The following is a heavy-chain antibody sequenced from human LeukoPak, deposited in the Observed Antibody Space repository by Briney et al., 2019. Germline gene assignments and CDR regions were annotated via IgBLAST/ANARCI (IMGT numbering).Heavy chain of an antibody. CDR1: GFTFSNYW. CDR3: ASGRQLGY. J-gene: IGHJ4*02. D-gene: IGHD6-13*01. CDR2: KKEDGSEK. V-gene: IGHV3-7*01. Sequence: GGSLRLSCAASGFTFSNYWMIWVRQAPGKGLEWVSNKKEDGSEKYYVDSVKGRFTISRDNARNSLYLQMNSLRAEDTAVYYCASGRQLGYWGQGTLVTVSS.